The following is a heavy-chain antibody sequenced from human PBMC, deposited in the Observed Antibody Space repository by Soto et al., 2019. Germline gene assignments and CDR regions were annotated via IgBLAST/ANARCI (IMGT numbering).Heavy chain of an antibody. CDR1: GYTFTSYY. D-gene: IGHD3-22*01. CDR3: ARGPRYYYDSSGYWTFDY. V-gene: IGHV1-46*01. Sequence: GASVKVSCKAFGYTFTSYYMHWVRQAPGQGLEWMGIINPSGGSTSYAQKFQGRVTMTRDTSTSTVYMELSSLRSEDTAVYYCARGPRYYYDSSGYWTFDYWGQGTLVTVSS. J-gene: IGHJ4*02. CDR2: INPSGGST.